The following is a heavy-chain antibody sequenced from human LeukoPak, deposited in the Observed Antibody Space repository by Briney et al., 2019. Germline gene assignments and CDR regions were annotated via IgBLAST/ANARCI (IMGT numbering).Heavy chain of an antibody. V-gene: IGHV1-8*03. J-gene: IGHJ5*02. CDR2: MNPNSGNT. CDR3: ARGSKFWSGYGGVWFDP. CDR1: RYTFTSYD. D-gene: IGHD3-3*01. Sequence: GASVKVSCKASRYTFTSYDINWVRQATGQGLEWMGWMNPNSGNTGYAQKFQGRVTITRNTSISTAYMELSSLRSEDTAVYYCARGSKFWSGYGGVWFDPWGQGTLVTVSS.